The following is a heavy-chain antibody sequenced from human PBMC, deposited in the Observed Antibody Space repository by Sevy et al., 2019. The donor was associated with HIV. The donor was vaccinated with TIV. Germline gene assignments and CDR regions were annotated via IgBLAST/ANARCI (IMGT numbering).Heavy chain of an antibody. CDR3: ARDGGTLTTPGSFDI. Sequence: PSETLSLTCAVSGGSISSGVYSWNWIRQPPGKGLEWIGYIFHTGNTFYNPSLKSRVTVSLDKSENQFSLRLSSVTAADTAVYYCARDGGTLTTPGSFDIWGQGTMVTVSS. V-gene: IGHV4-30-2*01. J-gene: IGHJ3*02. CDR1: GGSISSGVYS. CDR2: IFHTGNT. D-gene: IGHD3-16*01.